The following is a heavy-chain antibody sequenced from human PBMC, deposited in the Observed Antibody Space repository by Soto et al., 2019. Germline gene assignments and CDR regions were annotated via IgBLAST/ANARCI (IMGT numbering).Heavy chain of an antibody. D-gene: IGHD2-2*02. CDR1: GYSFINYA. CDR3: AREYTASSTPRQYSYYGMDV. J-gene: IGHJ6*02. V-gene: IGHV1-18*01. CDR2: ISPYNGNT. Sequence: ASVKVSCKASGYSFINYAISWLRQAPGQGLEWMGWISPYNGNTIYAQKFQGRVTITTDTSPATAYMEMTSLRSDDTAVYYCAREYTASSTPRQYSYYGMDVWGQGTTVTVSS.